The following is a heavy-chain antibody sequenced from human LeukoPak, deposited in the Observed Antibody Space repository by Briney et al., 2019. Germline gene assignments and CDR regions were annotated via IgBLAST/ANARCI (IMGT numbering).Heavy chain of an antibody. D-gene: IGHD3-16*01. CDR2: ILDSGYST. CDR3: AKLGGHPLHNYYVGV. V-gene: IGHV3-23*01. J-gene: IGHJ6*03. CDR1: GFTFSSYA. Sequence: GGSLRLSCAASGFTFSSYAMSWVRQAPGKGLEWVSGILDSGYSTYYANSVKGRFTISRDNSNNTLYLQMNSLRAEDTAVYYCAKLGGHPLHNYYVGVWGQGTTVTVSS.